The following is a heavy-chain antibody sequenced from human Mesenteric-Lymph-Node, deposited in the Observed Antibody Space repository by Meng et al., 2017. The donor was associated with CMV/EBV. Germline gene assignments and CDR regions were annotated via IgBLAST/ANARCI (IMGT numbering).Heavy chain of an antibody. V-gene: IGHV4-34*01. CDR1: GGSFSGYY. D-gene: IGHD3-22*01. CDR3: ASRDPYYYDSSGYSH. Sequence: YGGSFSGYYWSWIRQSPGKGLEWIGEINHSGSTNYNPSLKSRVTISVDTSKNQFSLKLSSVTAADTAVYYCASRDPYYYDSSGYSHWGQGTLVTVSS. J-gene: IGHJ4*02. CDR2: INHSGST.